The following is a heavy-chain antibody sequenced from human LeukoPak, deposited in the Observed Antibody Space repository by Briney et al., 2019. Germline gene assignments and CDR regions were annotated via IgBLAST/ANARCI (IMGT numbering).Heavy chain of an antibody. CDR2: ISGSGGST. CDR1: GFTFSSYA. Sequence: GGSLRLSCAASGFTFSSYAMSWVRQAPGKGLEWVSAISGSGGSTYYADSVKGRFTISRDNSKNTLYLQMNSLRAEATAVYYCAEGDPGAILARAFDYWGQGTLVTVSS. D-gene: IGHD1-26*01. CDR3: AEGDPGAILARAFDY. J-gene: IGHJ4*02. V-gene: IGHV3-23*01.